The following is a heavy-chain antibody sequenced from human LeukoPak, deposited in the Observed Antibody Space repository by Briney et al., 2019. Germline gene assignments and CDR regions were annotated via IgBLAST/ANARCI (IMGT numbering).Heavy chain of an antibody. Sequence: GGSLRLSCAASEFAFGSYAMHWVRQTPGKGLEWVSYISGSVSTIFYADTVKGRFTISRDNAKNSLYLQMNSLRAEDTAVYYCARELAYYFDYWGQGTLVTVSS. CDR3: ARELAYYFDY. CDR2: ISGSVSTI. D-gene: IGHD1-1*01. CDR1: EFAFGSYA. V-gene: IGHV3-48*03. J-gene: IGHJ4*02.